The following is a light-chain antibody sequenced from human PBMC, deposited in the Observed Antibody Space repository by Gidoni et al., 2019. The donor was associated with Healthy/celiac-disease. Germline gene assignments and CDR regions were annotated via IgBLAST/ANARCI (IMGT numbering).Light chain of an antibody. J-gene: IGLJ3*02. CDR1: SSDVGGYNY. CDR3: CSYAGSYTWV. V-gene: IGLV2-11*01. CDR2: DVS. Sequence: QSALTQPPPVSGSPGPSVTISCTGTSSDVGGYNYVSWYQQHPGKAPKLMIYDVSKRPSGVPDRFSGSKSGNTASLTISGLQAEDEADYYCCSYAGSYTWVFGGGTKLTVL.